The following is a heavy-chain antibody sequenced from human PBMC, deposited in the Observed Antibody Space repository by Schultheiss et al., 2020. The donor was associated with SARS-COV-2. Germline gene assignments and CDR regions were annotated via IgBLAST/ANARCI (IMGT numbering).Heavy chain of an antibody. D-gene: IGHD6-25*01. CDR2: IYHSGST. Sequence: SETLSLTCTVSGGSISSYYWSWIRQPPGKGLEWIGSIYHSGSTYYNPSLKSRVTISVDTSKNQFSLKLSSVTAADTAVYYCAKVYSSGGGWDAFDIWGQGTMVTVSS. J-gene: IGHJ3*02. V-gene: IGHV4-59*05. CDR1: GGSISSYY. CDR3: AKVYSSGGGWDAFDI.